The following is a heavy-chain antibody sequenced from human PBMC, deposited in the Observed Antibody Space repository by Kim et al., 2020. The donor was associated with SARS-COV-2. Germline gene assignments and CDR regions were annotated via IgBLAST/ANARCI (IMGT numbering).Heavy chain of an antibody. CDR3: ARGRDRGYCSGNYYKRENFDF. J-gene: IGHJ4*02. CDR2: INHFGST. D-gene: IGHD2-15*01. CDR1: GGSFSGYH. Sequence: SETLSLTCGVSGGSFSGYHWSWIRQSPGKGLEWIGEINHFGSTNYNPSLKSRVTISIDTSKNHLSLKLSSLTAADTAVYYCARGRDRGYCSGNYYKRENFDFWGQGTLVTVSS. V-gene: IGHV4-34*01.